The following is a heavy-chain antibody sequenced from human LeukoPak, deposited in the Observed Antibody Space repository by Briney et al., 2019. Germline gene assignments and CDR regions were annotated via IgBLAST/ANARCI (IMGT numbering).Heavy chain of an antibody. D-gene: IGHD3-9*01. CDR2: IYYSGST. CDR3: ARDLTSFDY. CDR1: GVSIGSYY. V-gene: IGHV4-59*01. J-gene: IGHJ4*02. Sequence: RSAETLSLTCTVSGVSIGSYYWTWIRQPPGKGLEWIGYIYYSGSTNYNPSLKSRVTISVDTSKNQLSLKLTSVTAADTAVYYCARDLTSFDYWGQGTLVTVSS.